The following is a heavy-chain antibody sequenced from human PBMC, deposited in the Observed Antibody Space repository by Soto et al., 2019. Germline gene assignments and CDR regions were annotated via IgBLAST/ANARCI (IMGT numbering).Heavy chain of an antibody. CDR2: IYSGGGT. CDR1: GFTVSSNY. D-gene: IGHD3-16*02. CDR3: ARDLYPGLDY. V-gene: IGHV3-66*01. J-gene: IGHJ4*02. Sequence: GGFLRLSWAASGFTVSSNYMIWVRQAPGKGLEWVSVIYSGGGTNYADSVKGRFTISRDNSKNTLYLQMNSLRAEDTAMYYCARDLYPGLDYWGQGTQVTVSS.